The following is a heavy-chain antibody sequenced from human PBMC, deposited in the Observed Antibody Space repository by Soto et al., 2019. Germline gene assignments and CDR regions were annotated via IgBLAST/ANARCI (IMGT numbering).Heavy chain of an antibody. CDR1: RFTVRSYY. V-gene: IGHV3-66*01. D-gene: IGHD3-10*01. Sequence: GGSMKISSAASRFTVRSYYMSGVRKNTGKGLEWVSVIYSGGSTYYADSVKGRFTISRDNSKNTLYLQMNSLRAEDTAVYDCASDRWFGESSGMDGWGQGTTVTVSS. J-gene: IGHJ6*02. CDR2: IYSGGST. CDR3: ASDRWFGESSGMDG.